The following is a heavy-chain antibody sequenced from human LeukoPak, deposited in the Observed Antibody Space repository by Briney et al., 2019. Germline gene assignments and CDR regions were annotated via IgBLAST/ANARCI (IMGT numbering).Heavy chain of an antibody. CDR1: GYTFPSYT. Sequence: ASVKVSCKASGYTFPSYTMHWVRQAPGQRLEWMGWSNAGNGDTKYSQEFQGRVTITWDTSASTAYMELSRLRSDDTAVYYCARAAFSGSGYYLFDYWGQGTLVTVSS. V-gene: IGHV1-3*02. J-gene: IGHJ4*02. D-gene: IGHD3-22*01. CDR2: SNAGNGDT. CDR3: ARAAFSGSGYYLFDY.